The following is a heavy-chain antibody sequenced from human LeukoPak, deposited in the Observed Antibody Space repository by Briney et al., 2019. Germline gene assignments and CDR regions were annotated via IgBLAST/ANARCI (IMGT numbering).Heavy chain of an antibody. D-gene: IGHD6-13*01. CDR1: GGSISSYY. CDR2: IYYSGST. Sequence: SETLSLTCTVSGGSISSYYWSWIRQPPGKGLEWIGYIYYSGSTNYNPSLKSRVTISVDTSKNQFSLKLSSVTAADTAVYYCARVSWYGSKYYFDYWGRGTLVTVSS. CDR3: ARVSWYGSKYYFDY. J-gene: IGHJ4*02. V-gene: IGHV4-59*01.